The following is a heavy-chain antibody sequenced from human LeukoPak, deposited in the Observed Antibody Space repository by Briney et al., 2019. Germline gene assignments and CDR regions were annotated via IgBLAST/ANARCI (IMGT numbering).Heavy chain of an antibody. CDR2: IYYSGST. CDR3: ASIAARPPTYYYYMDV. J-gene: IGHJ6*03. V-gene: IGHV4-59*01. D-gene: IGHD6-6*01. Sequence: PSETLSLTCTVSGGSISSYYWSWIRQPPGKGLEWIGYIYYSGSTNYNHSLKSRVTISVDTSKNQFSLKLSSVTAADTAVYYCASIAARPPTYYYYMDVWGKGTTVTVSS. CDR1: GGSISSYY.